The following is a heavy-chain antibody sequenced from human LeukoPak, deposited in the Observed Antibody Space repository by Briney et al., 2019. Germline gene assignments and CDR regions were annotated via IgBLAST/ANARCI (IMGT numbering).Heavy chain of an antibody. CDR1: GFTFSSYA. CDR3: AKGVRFADYYYMDV. CDR2: ISGSGGST. D-gene: IGHD3-3*01. V-gene: IGHV3-23*01. J-gene: IGHJ6*03. Sequence: PGGSLRLSCAASGFTFSSYAMSWVRQAPGKGLEWVSGISGSGGSTYYADSVKGRFTISRDNSKNTLYLQMNSLRAEDTAVYYCAKGVRFADYYYMDVWGKGTTVTVSS.